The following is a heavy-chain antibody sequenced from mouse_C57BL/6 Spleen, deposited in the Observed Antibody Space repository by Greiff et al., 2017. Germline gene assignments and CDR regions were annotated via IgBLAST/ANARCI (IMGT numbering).Heavy chain of an antibody. D-gene: IGHD2-13*01. J-gene: IGHJ3*01. CDR3: ARGNDDLFAY. V-gene: IGHV1-64*01. Sequence: QVQLQHPGAELVKPGASVKLSCKASGYTFTSYWMHWVKQRPGQGLEWIGMIHPNSGSTNYNEKFKSKATLTVDKSSSTAYIQLSSLTSEDSAVYYCARGNDDLFAYWGQGTLVTGSA. CDR1: GYTFTSYW. CDR2: IHPNSGST.